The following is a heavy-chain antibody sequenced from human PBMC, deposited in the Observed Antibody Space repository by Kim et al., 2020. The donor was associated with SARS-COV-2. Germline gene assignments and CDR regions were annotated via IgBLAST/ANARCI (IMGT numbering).Heavy chain of an antibody. CDR3: AKASSEYFDY. Sequence: GGSLRLSCAASGFTFSSYGMHWVRRAPGKGLEWVAVISYDGSNKYYADSVKGRFTISRDNSKNTLYLQMNSLRAEDTAVYYCAKASSEYFDYWGQGTLVTVSS. CDR2: ISYDGSNK. J-gene: IGHJ4*02. D-gene: IGHD3-3*01. V-gene: IGHV3-30*18. CDR1: GFTFSSYG.